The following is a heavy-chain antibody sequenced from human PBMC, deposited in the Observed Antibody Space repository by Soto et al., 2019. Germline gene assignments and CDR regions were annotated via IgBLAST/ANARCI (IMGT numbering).Heavy chain of an antibody. CDR3: ARVRRTWELLDAFDI. CDR1: GFTFSSYY. CDR2: IGTAGDT. Sequence: PGGSLRLSCAASGFTFSSYYMHWVRQATGKGLEWVSAIGTAGDTYYPGSVKGRFTISRENAKNSLYLQMNSLRAEDTAVYYCARVRRTWELLDAFDIWGQGTMVTVSS. D-gene: IGHD1-26*01. J-gene: IGHJ3*02. V-gene: IGHV3-13*01.